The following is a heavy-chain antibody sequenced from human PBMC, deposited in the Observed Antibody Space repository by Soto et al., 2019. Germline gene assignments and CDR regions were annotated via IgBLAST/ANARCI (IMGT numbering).Heavy chain of an antibody. J-gene: IGHJ5*02. CDR1: GGSISSYY. V-gene: IGHV4-59*08. CDR3: ARSASITIFGLVIKDTNWFDP. D-gene: IGHD3-3*01. CDR2: IYYSGST. Sequence: PSETLSLTCTVSGGSISSYYWSWIRQPPGKGLEWIGYIYYSGSTNYNPSLKSRVTISVDTSKNQFSLKLSSVTAADTAVYYCARSASITIFGLVIKDTNWFDPCGQGTLVTVSS.